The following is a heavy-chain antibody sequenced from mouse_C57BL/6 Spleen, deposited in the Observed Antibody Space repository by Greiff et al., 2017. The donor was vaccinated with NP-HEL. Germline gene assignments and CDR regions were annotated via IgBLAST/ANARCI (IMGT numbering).Heavy chain of an antibody. CDR1: GYTFTSYW. V-gene: IGHV1-64*01. CDR3: AREDYDYGGAWFAY. J-gene: IGHJ3*01. Sequence: QVQLQQPGAELVKPGASVKLSCKASGYTFTSYWMHWVKQRPGQGLEWIGMIHPNSGSTNYNEKFKSKATLTVDKSSSPAYMQLSSLPSEDSAVYCWAREDYDYGGAWFAYWGQGPLVTVSA. CDR2: IHPNSGST. D-gene: IGHD2-4*01.